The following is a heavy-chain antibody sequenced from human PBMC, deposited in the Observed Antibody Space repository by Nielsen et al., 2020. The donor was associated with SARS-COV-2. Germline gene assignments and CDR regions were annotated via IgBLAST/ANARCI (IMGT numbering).Heavy chain of an antibody. CDR1: GFTFSGSA. CDR3: SSPTVAY. D-gene: IGHD4-23*01. J-gene: IGHJ4*02. V-gene: IGHV3-73*01. Sequence: GGSLRLSCVASGFTFSGSAMHWVRQASGKGLEWLGRIRSYANEYATAYTASVKGRFTISRDDSRNTAYLQMNSLKTEDTAVYYCSSPTVAYWGQGTLGTVSS. CDR2: IRSYANEYAT.